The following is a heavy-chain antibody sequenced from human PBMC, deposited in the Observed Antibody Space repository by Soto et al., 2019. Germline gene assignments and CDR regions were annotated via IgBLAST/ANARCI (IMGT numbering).Heavy chain of an antibody. J-gene: IGHJ4*02. V-gene: IGHV3-23*01. CDR3: AKWNGYGDF. CDR1: GFSFSTYG. CDR2: VSGCSGVT. D-gene: IGHD1-1*01. Sequence: EVQLLESGGGLVQPGGSLRLSCAVSGFSFSTYGVTWVRQAPGKGLEWVCGVSGCSGVTHYADSVKGRFTIPGDDSKNTVYLQMHSLRVENTAVYYCAKWNGYGDFWGQGTLVTVSS.